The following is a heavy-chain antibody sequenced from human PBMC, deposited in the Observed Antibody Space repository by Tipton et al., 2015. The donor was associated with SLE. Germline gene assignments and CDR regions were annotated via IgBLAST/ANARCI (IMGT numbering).Heavy chain of an antibody. V-gene: IGHV3-23*01. Sequence: SLRLSCAASQFSFSGYAMSWVRQAPGKGLEWVSGIHASGSATFYADSVKGRFTISRDNYESTLYLQMNSLRAEDTAVYYCARETPPLTGGALSGTFDDWGQGTPVTVSS. CDR2: IHASGSAT. CDR3: ARETPPLTGGALSGTFDD. D-gene: IGHD1-26*01. J-gene: IGHJ4*02. CDR1: QFSFSGYA.